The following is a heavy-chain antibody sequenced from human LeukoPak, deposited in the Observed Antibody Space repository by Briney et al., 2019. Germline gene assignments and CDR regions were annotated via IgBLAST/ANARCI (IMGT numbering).Heavy chain of an antibody. D-gene: IGHD6-25*01. V-gene: IGHV4-34*01. J-gene: IGHJ3*02. CDR2: INHSGST. CDR1: GGSFSGYY. CDR3: ARERARAFDI. Sequence: PSETLSLTCAVYGGSFSGYYWSWIRQPPGKGLEWIGEINHSGSTNYNPSLKSRVTIPVDTSKNQFSLKLSSVTAADTAVYYCARERARAFDIWGQGTMVTVSS.